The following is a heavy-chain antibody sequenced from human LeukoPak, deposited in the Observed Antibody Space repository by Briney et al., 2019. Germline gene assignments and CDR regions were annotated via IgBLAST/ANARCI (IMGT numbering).Heavy chain of an antibody. V-gene: IGHV3-74*01. J-gene: IGHJ3*02. CDR1: GFTFSSNW. D-gene: IGHD6-13*01. CDR2: IISNENSA. CDR3: VRGGIASAFDI. Sequence: GGSLRLSCAASGFTFSSNWMHWVRQAPGKGLVWVSRIISNENSATYADSVKGRFTISRDNAKNTLYLQMNSLRAEDTAVHYCVRGGIASAFDIWGQGTMVTVSS.